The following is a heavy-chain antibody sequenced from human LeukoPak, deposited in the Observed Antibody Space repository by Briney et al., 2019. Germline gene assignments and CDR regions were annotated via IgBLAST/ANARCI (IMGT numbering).Heavy chain of an antibody. J-gene: IGHJ4*02. V-gene: IGHV3-11*01. D-gene: IGHD3-22*01. CDR2: IGNSAGAI. CDR1: RFTFSDYY. CDR3: ARDRNYFDSSDYYFDS. Sequence: PGGSLRLSCAASRFTFSDYYMSWIRQAPGKGLEWVSSIGNSAGAIYYADSVKGRFTISRDNANNSLYLQMNSLRAEDTAVYYCARDRNYFDSSDYYFDSWGQGTLVTVSS.